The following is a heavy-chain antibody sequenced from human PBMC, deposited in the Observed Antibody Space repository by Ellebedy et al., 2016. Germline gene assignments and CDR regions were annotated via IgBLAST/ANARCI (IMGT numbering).Heavy chain of an antibody. V-gene: IGHV5-51*01. J-gene: IGHJ4*02. CDR2: IYPGDSDT. D-gene: IGHD3-10*01. CDR3: ARRGEWGDFDY. Sequence: KVSCXGSGYSFTSYWIGWVRQMPGKGLEWMGIIYPGDSDTRYSPSFQGQVTISADKSISAAYLQWSSLKPSDTAMYYCARRGEWGDFDYWGQGTLVTVSS. CDR1: GYSFTSYW.